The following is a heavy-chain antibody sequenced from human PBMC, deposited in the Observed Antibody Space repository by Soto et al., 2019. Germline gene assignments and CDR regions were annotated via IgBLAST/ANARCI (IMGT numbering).Heavy chain of an antibody. V-gene: IGHV3-23*01. D-gene: IGHD2-2*02. CDR1: GFTFSSHA. CDR3: VKDRRDYISNWFDP. Sequence: EGQLLESGGGLVQPGGSLRVSCATSGFTFSSHAMSWVRQSPRMGLEWVASISGSGGRTSYADSVKGRFTISRDNSKNTVYLQMNNVRAEDSATYYCVKDRRDYISNWFDPWGQGNLVTVSS. J-gene: IGHJ5*02. CDR2: ISGSGGRT.